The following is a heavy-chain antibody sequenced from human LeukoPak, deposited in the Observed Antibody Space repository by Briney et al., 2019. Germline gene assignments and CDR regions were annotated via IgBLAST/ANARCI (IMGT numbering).Heavy chain of an antibody. D-gene: IGHD5-18*01. CDR2: IIPIFAAA. J-gene: IGHJ3*02. V-gene: IGHV1-69*13. Sequence: SVKVSCKASGGTFSSYAISWVRQAPGRGLEWMGGIIPIFAAANYAQKFQGRVTITADESTSTAYMELSSLRSEDTAVYYCAIMYSYGFYAFDIWGQGTMVTVSS. CDR3: AIMYSYGFYAFDI. CDR1: GGTFSSYA.